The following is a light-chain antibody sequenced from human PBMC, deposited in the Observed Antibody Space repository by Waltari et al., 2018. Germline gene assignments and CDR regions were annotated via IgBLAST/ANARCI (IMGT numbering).Light chain of an antibody. CDR3: SSYAGSNNPVV. J-gene: IGLJ2*01. CDR1: SNDIGGYIS. Sequence: QSALTQPPSASGSPGQSVTISCTGPSNDIGGYISVSWYQQHPGKAPNIMIYEVIKRPSGVPDRFSGSKSGNTASLTVSGLQAEDEADYYCSSYAGSNNPVVFGGGTKLTVL. CDR2: EVI. V-gene: IGLV2-8*01.